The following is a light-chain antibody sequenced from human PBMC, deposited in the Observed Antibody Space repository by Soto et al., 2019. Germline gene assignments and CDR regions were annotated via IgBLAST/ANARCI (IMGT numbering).Light chain of an antibody. CDR3: CSYAGSNLGV. V-gene: IGLV2-8*01. CDR1: SSDVGNYKY. CDR2: EVS. J-gene: IGLJ3*02. Sequence: QSALTQSPSASGSPGQSVTISCTGTSSDVGNYKYVSWYQQHPGKAPKLMIYEVSKRPSGVPDRFSGSKSGNTASLTVSGLQVEDEADYYCCSYAGSNLGVFGGGTQLTVL.